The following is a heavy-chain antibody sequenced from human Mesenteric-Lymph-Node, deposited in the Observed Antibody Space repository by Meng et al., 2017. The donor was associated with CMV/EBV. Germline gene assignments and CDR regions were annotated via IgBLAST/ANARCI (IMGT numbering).Heavy chain of an antibody. CDR1: GFTFSSYA. D-gene: IGHD1-1*01. Sequence: GGSLRLSCAASGFTFSSYAMHWVRQAPGKGLEWVAVISYDGSNKYYADSVKGRFTISRDNSKNTLYLQMNSLRAEDTAVYYCARDEGYTGGEGDYYYYGMDVWGQGTTVTVSS. V-gene: IGHV3-30-3*01. J-gene: IGHJ6*02. CDR3: ARDEGYTGGEGDYYYYGMDV. CDR2: ISYDGSNK.